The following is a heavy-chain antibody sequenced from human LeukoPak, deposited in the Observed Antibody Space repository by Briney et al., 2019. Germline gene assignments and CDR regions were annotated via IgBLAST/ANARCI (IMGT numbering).Heavy chain of an antibody. CDR2: IKSKTDGGTT. V-gene: IGHV3-15*01. D-gene: IGHD3-9*01. Sequence: GRSLRLSCAASGFTFSNAWMSWVRQAPGKGLEWVGRIKSKTDGGTTDYAAPVRGRFTISRDDSKNTLYLQMNSLKTEDTAVYYCTTDRRYDILTVDYYYMDVWGKGTTVTVSS. J-gene: IGHJ6*03. CDR3: TTDRRYDILTVDYYYMDV. CDR1: GFTFSNAW.